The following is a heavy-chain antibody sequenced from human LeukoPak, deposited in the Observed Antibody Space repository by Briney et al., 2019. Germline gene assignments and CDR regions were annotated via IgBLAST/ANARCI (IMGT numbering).Heavy chain of an antibody. CDR3: ARWGISFGGRNYLDY. Sequence: SETLSLTCTVSGGSISNYYWSWIWQPPGKRLEYIADIYCNGDAKYNPSLRSRVTISLDTSKDQFSLRLNSGTAADRAVYYCARWGISFGGRNYLDYWGQGILVTVSS. J-gene: IGHJ4*02. V-gene: IGHV4-59*01. CDR2: IYCNGDA. CDR1: GGSISNYY. D-gene: IGHD3-16*01.